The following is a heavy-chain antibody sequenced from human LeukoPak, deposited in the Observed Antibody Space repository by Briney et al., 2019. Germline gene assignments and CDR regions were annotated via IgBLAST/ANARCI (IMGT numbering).Heavy chain of an antibody. Sequence: GGSLRLSCAASGFTFDDYAMHWVRQAPGKGLEWVSLISVDGGSTYYADSVKGRFTISRDNSKNSLYLQMNSLRTEDTALYYCAKTEGRHVLRYFDWFGYYYYGMDVWGQGTTVTVSS. CDR2: ISVDGGST. J-gene: IGHJ6*02. V-gene: IGHV3-43*02. CDR1: GFTFDDYA. D-gene: IGHD3-9*01. CDR3: AKTEGRHVLRYFDWFGYYYYGMDV.